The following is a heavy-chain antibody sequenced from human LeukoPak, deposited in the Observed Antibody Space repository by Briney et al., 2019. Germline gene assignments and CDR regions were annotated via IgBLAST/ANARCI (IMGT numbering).Heavy chain of an antibody. Sequence: ASVKVSCKASGGTVSSYAISWVRQAPGQGLEWVGRIIPILGIANYAQKFQGRVTITADKSTSTAYMELSSLRSEDTAVYYCARESCSGGSCYPDTAMIFDYWGQGTLVTVSS. CDR3: ARESCSGGSCYPDTAMIFDY. V-gene: IGHV1-69*04. CDR2: IIPILGIA. J-gene: IGHJ4*02. CDR1: GGTVSSYA. D-gene: IGHD2-15*01.